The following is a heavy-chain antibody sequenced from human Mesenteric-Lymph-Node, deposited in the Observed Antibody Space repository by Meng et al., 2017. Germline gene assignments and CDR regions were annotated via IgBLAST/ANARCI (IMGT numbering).Heavy chain of an antibody. J-gene: IGHJ5*02. D-gene: IGHD2-8*01. Sequence: QVRAVRSGAEVKKPGPSVTVSCKASGYTFTGYYMHWVRQAPGQGLEWMGRINPNSGGSTYYADSVKGRFTISRDNSKNTLYLQMISLRAEDTAVYYCSKYQGYCTNGVCHYFPAWGQGTLVTVSS. CDR1: GYTFTGYY. V-gene: IGHV1-2*06. CDR2: INPNSGGST. CDR3: SKYQGYCTNGVCHYFPA.